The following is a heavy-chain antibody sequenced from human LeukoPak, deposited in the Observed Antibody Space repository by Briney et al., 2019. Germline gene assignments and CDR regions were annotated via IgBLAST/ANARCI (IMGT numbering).Heavy chain of an antibody. D-gene: IGHD4-17*01. V-gene: IGHV3-74*01. CDR3: ARWLTVTPFDY. CDR2: ISTDGSST. Sequence: PGGSLRLSCAGSGFTFSSYWIHWVRQAPGKGLVWVSRISTDGSSTSYADSVRGRFTMSRDNAKNTLYLQMNSLRAEDMAVYYCARWLTVTPFDYWGQGTLVTVSS. CDR1: GFTFSSYW. J-gene: IGHJ4*02.